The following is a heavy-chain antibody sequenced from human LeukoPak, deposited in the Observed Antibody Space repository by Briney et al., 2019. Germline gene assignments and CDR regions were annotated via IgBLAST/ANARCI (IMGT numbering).Heavy chain of an antibody. CDR2: ISSSGSTI. Sequence: GGSLRLSCAASGFTFSSYEMNWVRQAPGKGLEWVSYISSSGSTIYYADSVKGRFTISRDNAKNSLYLQMNSLRAEDTAVYYCARETKPRIAAYWGQGTLVTVSS. CDR1: GFTFSSYE. D-gene: IGHD6-6*01. CDR3: ARETKPRIAAY. V-gene: IGHV3-48*03. J-gene: IGHJ4*02.